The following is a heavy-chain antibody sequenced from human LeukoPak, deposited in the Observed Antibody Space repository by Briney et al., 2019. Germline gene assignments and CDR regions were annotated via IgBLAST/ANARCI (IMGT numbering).Heavy chain of an antibody. D-gene: IGHD1-14*01. CDR1: GFTFSSYG. Sequence: GGSLRLSCAASGFTFSSYGMSWVRQAPGKGLEWVSAISGSGGSTYYADSVKGRFTISRDNSKNTLYLQMTSLRAEDTAVYYCATMGHYRGDYWGQGTLVTVSS. CDR2: ISGSGGST. V-gene: IGHV3-23*01. CDR3: ATMGHYRGDY. J-gene: IGHJ4*02.